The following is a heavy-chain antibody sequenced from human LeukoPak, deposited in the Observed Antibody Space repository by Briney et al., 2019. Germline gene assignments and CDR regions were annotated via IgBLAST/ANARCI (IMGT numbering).Heavy chain of an antibody. CDR1: GGSLFSYY. CDR3: ARRAYYDSSGYHPTAGYFDL. J-gene: IGHJ2*01. D-gene: IGHD3-22*01. Sequence: SETLSLTCTVSGGSLFSYYWNWIRQSPGKGLELIGFIYPNGITSYNPSLMSRGSISIATSRNQFSLRLTSVTAADTAMYYCARRAYYDSSGYHPTAGYFDLWGRGTLVTVSS. CDR2: IYPNGIT. V-gene: IGHV4-4*08.